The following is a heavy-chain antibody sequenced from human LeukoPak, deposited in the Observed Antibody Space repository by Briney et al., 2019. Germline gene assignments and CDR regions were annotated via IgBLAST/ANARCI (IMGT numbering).Heavy chain of an antibody. CDR2: INHSGST. J-gene: IGHJ6*03. D-gene: IGHD3-10*01. CDR3: ARTKYGSGSYPGAKYYYYMDV. CDR1: GGSFSGYY. V-gene: IGHV4-34*01. Sequence: PSETLSLTCAVYGGSFSGYYWSWIRQPPGKGLEWIGEINHSGSTNYNPSLKSRVTISVDTSKNQFSLKLSSVTAADTAVYYCARTKYGSGSYPGAKYYYYMDVWGKGTTVTISS.